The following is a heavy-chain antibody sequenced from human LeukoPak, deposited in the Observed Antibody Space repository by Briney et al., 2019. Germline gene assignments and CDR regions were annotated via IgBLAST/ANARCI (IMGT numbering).Heavy chain of an antibody. Sequence: GESLKISCKGSGYSFTSYWIGWVRQMPGKGLEWMGIIYPGDSDTRYSPSFQGQVTISADKSISTAYLQWSSLKASDTAMYYCARPYPDITGTVGTFDIWGQGTMVTVSS. V-gene: IGHV5-51*01. CDR2: IYPGDSDT. J-gene: IGHJ3*02. CDR3: ARPYPDITGTVGTFDI. CDR1: GYSFTSYW. D-gene: IGHD1-20*01.